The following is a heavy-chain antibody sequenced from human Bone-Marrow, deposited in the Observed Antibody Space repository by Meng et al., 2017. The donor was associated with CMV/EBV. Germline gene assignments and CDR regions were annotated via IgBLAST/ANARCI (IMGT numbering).Heavy chain of an antibody. J-gene: IGHJ6*02. Sequence: SETLSLTCTVSGGSIYNNSFYWGWVRQPPGKGLEWIGSIHYSGTTYYSPSLKSRVTISVDTSKNQFSLKLSSVTAADTAVYYCARGRLDFWSGYHNYYYGMDVWGQGTTVTVSS. V-gene: IGHV4-39*07. CDR3: ARGRLDFWSGYHNYYYGMDV. D-gene: IGHD3-3*01. CDR1: GGSIYNNSFY. CDR2: IHYSGTT.